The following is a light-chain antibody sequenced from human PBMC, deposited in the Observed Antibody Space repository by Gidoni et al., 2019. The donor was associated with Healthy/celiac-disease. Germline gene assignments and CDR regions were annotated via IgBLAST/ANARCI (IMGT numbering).Light chain of an antibody. CDR1: QSISSW. CDR3: QQYNSYPLT. V-gene: IGKV1-5*03. CDR2: KAS. Sequence: DIQMTQSPSTLSASVGDRVTITCRASQSISSWLAWYQQKPGKAPKLLIYKASSLESGVPSRFSDSGSGTEFTLTISSLQPDDFATYYCQQYNSYPLTFGQGTELEIK. J-gene: IGKJ2*01.